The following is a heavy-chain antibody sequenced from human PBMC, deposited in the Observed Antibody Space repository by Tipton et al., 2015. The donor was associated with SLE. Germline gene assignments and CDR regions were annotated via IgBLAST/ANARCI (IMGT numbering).Heavy chain of an antibody. J-gene: IGHJ5*02. V-gene: IGHV4-59*01. CDR3: ARGFYHGSGGTGWFDP. CDR2: IYYSGST. CDR1: GGSISSYY. Sequence: TLSLTRTVSGGSISSYYWSWIRQPPGKGLEWIGYIYYSGSTNYNPSLKSRVTISVDTSKNQFSLKLSSVTAADTAVYYCARGFYHGSGGTGWFDPWGQGTLVTVSS. D-gene: IGHD3-22*01.